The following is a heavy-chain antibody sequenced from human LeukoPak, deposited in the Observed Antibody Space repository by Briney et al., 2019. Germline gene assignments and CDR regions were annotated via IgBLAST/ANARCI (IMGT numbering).Heavy chain of an antibody. CDR1: GFNFSSYA. Sequence: GGSLRLSCAASGFNFSSYAMSWVRQAPGKGLEWVSAISGSGGSTYYADSVKGRFTISRDDSKNTLYLQMNSLRAEDTAVYYCAKDQVGPLDYWGQGTLVTVSS. J-gene: IGHJ4*02. CDR3: AKDQVGPLDY. CDR2: ISGSGGST. V-gene: IGHV3-23*01.